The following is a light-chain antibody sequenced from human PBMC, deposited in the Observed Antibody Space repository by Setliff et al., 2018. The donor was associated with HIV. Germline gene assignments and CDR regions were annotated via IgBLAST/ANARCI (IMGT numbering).Light chain of an antibody. J-gene: IGLJ2*01. Sequence: QSVLTQPPSASGSPGQSVTISRTGTSSDIGDYNYVSWYQQHPGKAPKLMIYEVSKRPSGVPDRFSGSKSGNTASLTVSGLQAEDEADYYCSSYAGSNVVFGGGTKVTVL. CDR1: SSDIGDYNY. V-gene: IGLV2-8*01. CDR3: SSYAGSNVV. CDR2: EVS.